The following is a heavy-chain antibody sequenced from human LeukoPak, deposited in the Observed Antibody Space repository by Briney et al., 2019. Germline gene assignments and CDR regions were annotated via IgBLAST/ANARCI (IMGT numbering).Heavy chain of an antibody. D-gene: IGHD3-10*01. Sequence: ASVKVSCKASGGTFSSYTISWVRQAPGQGREWMGRIIPILGIANYAQKFQGRVTITADKSTSTAYMELSSLRSEDTAVYYCARDYGSGSYPAFDIWGQGTMVTVSS. V-gene: IGHV1-69*04. CDR2: IIPILGIA. CDR1: GGTFSSYT. CDR3: ARDYGSGSYPAFDI. J-gene: IGHJ3*02.